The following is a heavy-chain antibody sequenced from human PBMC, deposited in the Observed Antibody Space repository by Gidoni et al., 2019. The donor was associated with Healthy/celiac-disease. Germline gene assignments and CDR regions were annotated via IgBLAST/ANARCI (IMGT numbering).Heavy chain of an antibody. CDR1: GFTVSSNY. D-gene: IGHD3-16*01. V-gene: IGHV3-66*02. CDR3: ARELRGEYLPVYFDY. J-gene: IGHJ4*02. CDR2: IYSGGST. Sequence: EVQLVESGGGLVQPGGSLRLSCAASGFTVSSNYMSWVRQAPGKGLEWVSVIYSGGSTYYADSVKGRFTISRDNSKNTLYLQMNSLRAEDTAVYYCARELRGEYLPVYFDYWGQGTLVTVSS.